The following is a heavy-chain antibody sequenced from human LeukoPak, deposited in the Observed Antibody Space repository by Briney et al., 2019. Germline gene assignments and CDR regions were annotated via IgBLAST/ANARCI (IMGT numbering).Heavy chain of an antibody. V-gene: IGHV4-39*07. CDR2: IYYHTGST. CDR1: GGSISDSSYY. CDR3: ARGPVPKAGNDY. J-gene: IGHJ4*02. Sequence: SETLSLTCSVSGGSISDSSYYWGWIRQPPGIGLEWIGSIYYHTGSTYYNPSLKSRVTISVDTSKNQFSLKLSSVTAADTAVYYCARGPVPKAGNDYWGQGTLVTVSS. D-gene: IGHD4-17*01.